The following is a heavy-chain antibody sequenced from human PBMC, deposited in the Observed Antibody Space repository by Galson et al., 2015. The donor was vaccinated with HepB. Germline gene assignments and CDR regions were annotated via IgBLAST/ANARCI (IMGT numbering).Heavy chain of an antibody. Sequence: SVKVSCKASGYTFTGYYMHWVRQAPGQGLEWMGWINPNSGGTNYAQKFQGWVTMTRDTSISTAYMELSRLRSDDTAVYYCARVAIAAAGDYYYYGMDVWGQGTTVAVSS. CDR3: ARVAIAAAGDYYYYGMDV. V-gene: IGHV1-2*04. D-gene: IGHD6-13*01. J-gene: IGHJ6*02. CDR2: INPNSGGT. CDR1: GYTFTGYY.